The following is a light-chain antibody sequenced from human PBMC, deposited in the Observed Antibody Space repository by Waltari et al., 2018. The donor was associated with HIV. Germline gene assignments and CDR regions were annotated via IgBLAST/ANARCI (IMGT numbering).Light chain of an antibody. CDR2: WAS. V-gene: IGKV4-1*01. J-gene: IGKJ1*01. CDR3: QQFYSDLWT. Sequence: DIVMTQSPDSLAVSLGERATINCKSSQSVLYSANNQNYLAWYQQKPGQPHKLLIYWASTRESGVPDRFSGSGSGTDFTLTISSLQAADVAVYYCQQFYSDLWTFGQGTKVEIK. CDR1: QSVLYSANNQNY.